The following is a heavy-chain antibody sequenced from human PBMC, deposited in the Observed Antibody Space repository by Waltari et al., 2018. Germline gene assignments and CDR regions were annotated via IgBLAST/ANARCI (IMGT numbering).Heavy chain of an antibody. CDR3: ATGSSITMIVVVPTLDY. J-gene: IGHJ4*02. CDR1: GYTFTGYY. Sequence: QVQLVQSGAEVKKPGASVKVSCKASGYTFTGYYIHWVRQAPGQGLEWMGWISPNSGDTNYAQKFQGRVTMTRDTSTTTAYMELSSLRSEDTAVYYCATGSSITMIVVVPTLDYWGQGTLVTVSS. V-gene: IGHV1-2*02. D-gene: IGHD3-22*01. CDR2: ISPNSGDT.